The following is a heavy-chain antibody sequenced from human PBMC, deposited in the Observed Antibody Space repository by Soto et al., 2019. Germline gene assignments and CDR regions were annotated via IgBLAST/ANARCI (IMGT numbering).Heavy chain of an antibody. CDR2: ISSSGGRA. V-gene: IGHV3-23*01. Sequence: GGSLRLSCAASGFTFSRYAMSWVRQAPGKGLEWVSAISSSGGRAYYADSVKGRFNISRDNSKNTLYLQMNSLRVEDIVLYYCAKYPAATIGYYYYMDVWGKGTTVNVSS. CDR3: AKYPAATIGYYYYMDV. D-gene: IGHD6-25*01. CDR1: GFTFSRYA. J-gene: IGHJ6*03.